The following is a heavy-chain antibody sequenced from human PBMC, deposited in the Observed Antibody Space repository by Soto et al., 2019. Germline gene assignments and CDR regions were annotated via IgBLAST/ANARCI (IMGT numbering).Heavy chain of an antibody. J-gene: IGHJ4*02. CDR3: ASRHVQQQVFDY. CDR2: INAGNGNT. CDR1: GYTFTSYA. D-gene: IGHD6-13*01. Sequence: ASVKVSCTASGYTFTSYAMHWVRQAPGQRLEWMGWINAGNGNTKYSQKFQGRVTITRDTSASTAYMELSSLRSEDTAVYYCASRHVQQQVFDYWGQGTLVTVSS. V-gene: IGHV1-3*01.